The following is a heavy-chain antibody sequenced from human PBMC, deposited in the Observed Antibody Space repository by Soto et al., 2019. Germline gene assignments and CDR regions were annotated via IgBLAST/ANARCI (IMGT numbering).Heavy chain of an antibody. Sequence: QVQLVESGGGVVQLGTSLRLSCTASGFKFSYYGMHWVRQGPGKGLEWVAVIWYDGGRDYYSDSVEGRFTISRDNFKNTVYLEMNSLRVEDTAVYYCARGTSHFYYYMDVWGEGTTVTVSS. CDR1: GFKFSYYG. J-gene: IGHJ6*03. CDR3: ARGTSHFYYYMDV. CDR2: IWYDGGRD. V-gene: IGHV3-33*01. D-gene: IGHD3-16*01.